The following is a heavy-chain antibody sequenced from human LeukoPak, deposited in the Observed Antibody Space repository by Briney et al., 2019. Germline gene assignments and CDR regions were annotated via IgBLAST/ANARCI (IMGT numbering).Heavy chain of an antibody. D-gene: IGHD3-22*01. CDR1: GFTFSSYA. CDR2: ISGSGGST. CDR3: ANIGAIYDSSGTQFDY. Sequence: PGGSLRLSCAASGFTFSSYAMSWVRQAPGKALEWVSAISGSGGSTYYADSVKGRFTISRDNSKNTLYLQMNSLRAEDTAVYYCANIGAIYDSSGTQFDYWGQGTLVTVSS. V-gene: IGHV3-23*01. J-gene: IGHJ4*02.